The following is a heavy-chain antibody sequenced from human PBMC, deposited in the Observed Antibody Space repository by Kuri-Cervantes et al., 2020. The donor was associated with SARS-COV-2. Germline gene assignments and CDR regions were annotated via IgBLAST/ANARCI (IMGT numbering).Heavy chain of an antibody. CDR2: INPNSGGT. V-gene: IGHV1-2*02. Sequence: ASVKVSCKASGYTFTGYYMHWVRQAPGQGLEWMGWINPNSGGTNYAQKFQGRVTMTRDTSISTAYMELSRLRSDDTAVYYCARDRTRSSWYVWGGSIYGTDVWGQGTTVTVSS. CDR1: GYTFTGYY. CDR3: ARDRTRSSWYVWGGSIYGTDV. D-gene: IGHD6-13*01. J-gene: IGHJ6*02.